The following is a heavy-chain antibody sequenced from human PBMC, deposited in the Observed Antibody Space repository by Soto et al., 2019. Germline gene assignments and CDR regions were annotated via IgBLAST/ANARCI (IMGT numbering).Heavy chain of an antibody. Sequence: NPSETRSLTCTVSGGSVSSGSYYWSWIRQPPGKGLEWIGYIHYSGSTNYNPSLKSRVTISVDTSKNQFSLKLSSVTAADTAVYYCARDYCSGGSCYIGDAFDIWGQGTMVTVSS. J-gene: IGHJ3*02. CDR3: ARDYCSGGSCYIGDAFDI. D-gene: IGHD2-15*01. CDR1: GGSVSSGSYY. CDR2: IHYSGST. V-gene: IGHV4-61*01.